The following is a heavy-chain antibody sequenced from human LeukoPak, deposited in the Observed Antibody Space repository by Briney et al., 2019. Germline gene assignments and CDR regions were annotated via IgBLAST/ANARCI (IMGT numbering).Heavy chain of an antibody. D-gene: IGHD3-22*01. V-gene: IGHV3-30*03. J-gene: IGHJ4*02. Sequence: PGGSLRLSCAASGFTFSSYGMHWVRQAPGKGLEWVAVISYDGSNKYYADSVKGRFTISRDNSKNTLYLQMNSLRAEDTAVYYCARETYYYDSSGGGILDYWGQGTLVTVSS. CDR2: ISYDGSNK. CDR1: GFTFSSYG. CDR3: ARETYYYDSSGGGILDY.